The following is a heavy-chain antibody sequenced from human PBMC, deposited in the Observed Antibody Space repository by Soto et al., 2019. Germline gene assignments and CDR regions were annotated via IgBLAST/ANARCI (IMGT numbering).Heavy chain of an antibody. D-gene: IGHD3-22*01. CDR3: ARGSNYYDSSGYFDY. Sequence: TLSLTCAVSGGSISSSNWWSWVRQPPGKGLEWIGEIYHSGSTNYNPSLKSRVTISVDKSKNQFSLKLSSVTAADTAVYYCARGSNYYDSSGYFDYWGQGTLVTVSS. V-gene: IGHV4-4*02. CDR2: IYHSGST. J-gene: IGHJ4*02. CDR1: GGSISSSNW.